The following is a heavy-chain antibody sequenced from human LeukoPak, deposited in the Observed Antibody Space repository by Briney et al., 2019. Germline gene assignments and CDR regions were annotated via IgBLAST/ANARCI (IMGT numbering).Heavy chain of an antibody. D-gene: IGHD1-20*01. CDR2: ISGSGGSA. J-gene: IGHJ4*02. CDR3: AKDRITATPYYFDF. Sequence: PGGSLRLSCAASGFTFDDYAMHWVRQAPGKGLEWVSGISGSGGSAYYADSVKGRLTISRDNSINTLFLQMNSLRAEDSALYYCAKDRITATPYYFDFWGQGTLVTVSS. V-gene: IGHV3-23*01. CDR1: GFTFDDYA.